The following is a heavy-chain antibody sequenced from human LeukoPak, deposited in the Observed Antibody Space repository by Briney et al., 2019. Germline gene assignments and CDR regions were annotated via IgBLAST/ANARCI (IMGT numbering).Heavy chain of an antibody. Sequence: GGSLRLSCAASGFTFCIYSMNWVRQAPGKGLEWVSSISSSSSYIYYADSVKGRCTISRDNAKNSLYLQMNSLRAEDTAVYYCAREPAPGDPPHYWGQGTLVTVSS. CDR1: GFTFCIYS. CDR3: AREPAPGDPPHY. V-gene: IGHV3-21*01. D-gene: IGHD2-21*01. J-gene: IGHJ4*02. CDR2: ISSSSSYI.